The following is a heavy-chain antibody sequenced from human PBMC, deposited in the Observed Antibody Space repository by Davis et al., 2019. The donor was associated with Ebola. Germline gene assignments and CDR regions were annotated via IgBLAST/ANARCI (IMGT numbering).Heavy chain of an antibody. CDR3: ARGWLQRFDY. V-gene: IGHV4-39*01. CDR2: IYYSGRT. D-gene: IGHD5-18*01. J-gene: IGHJ4*02. CDR1: GGSISSSSYY. Sequence: SETLSPTCTVPGGSISSSSYYWGWIRQPPGKGLEWIGSIYYSGRTYYNPSLKSRVTISVDTSKNQFSLKLSYVTAADTAVYYCARGWLQRFDYWGQGTLVTVSS.